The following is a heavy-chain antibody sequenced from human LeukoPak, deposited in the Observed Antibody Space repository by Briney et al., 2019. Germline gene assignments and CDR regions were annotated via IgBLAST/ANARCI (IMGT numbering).Heavy chain of an antibody. CDR2: ISSSSSTI. V-gene: IGHV3-48*04. CDR1: GFTFSSYS. D-gene: IGHD2-2*01. J-gene: IGHJ6*03. CDR3: ARDAVWYQLPDYMDV. Sequence: GGSLRLSCAASGFTFSSYSMNWVRQAPGKGLEWVSYISSSSSTIYYADSVKGRFTISRDNAKNSLYLQMNSLRAEDTAVYYCARDAVWYQLPDYMDVWGKGTTVTVSS.